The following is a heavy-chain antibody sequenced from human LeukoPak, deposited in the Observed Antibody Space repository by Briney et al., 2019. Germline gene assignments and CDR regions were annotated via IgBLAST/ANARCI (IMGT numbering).Heavy chain of an antibody. CDR3: ARGSKECGGDCFDY. Sequence: SETLSLTCTVSGGSISSYYWSWIRQPPGKGLEWIGYIYYSGSTNYNPSLKSRVTISVDTSKNQFSLKLSSVTAADTAVYYCARGSKECGGDCFDYWGQGTLVTVSS. V-gene: IGHV4-59*01. CDR2: IYYSGST. CDR1: GGSISSYY. J-gene: IGHJ4*02. D-gene: IGHD2-21*01.